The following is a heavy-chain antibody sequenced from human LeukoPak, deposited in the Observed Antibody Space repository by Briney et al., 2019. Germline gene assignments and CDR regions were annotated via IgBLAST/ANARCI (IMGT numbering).Heavy chain of an antibody. CDR1: GFSISSGYY. D-gene: IGHD2-15*01. J-gene: IGHJ4*02. CDR3: AKYGGVAATGFDY. V-gene: IGHV4-38-2*02. Sequence: SETLSLTCTVSGFSISSGYYWGWIRQPPGKGLDWIGSIHHSGSTNYNPSLKSRVTISVDTSKNQFSLKLSSVTAADTAVYYCAKYGGVAATGFDYWGQGTLVTVSS. CDR2: IHHSGST.